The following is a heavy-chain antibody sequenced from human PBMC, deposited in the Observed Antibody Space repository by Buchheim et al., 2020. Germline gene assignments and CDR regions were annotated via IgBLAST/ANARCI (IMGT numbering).Heavy chain of an antibody. CDR1: GGSISSSSYY. V-gene: IGHV4-39*07. J-gene: IGHJ1*01. Sequence: QLQLQESGPGLVKPSETLSLTCTVSGGSISSSSYYWGWIRQPPGKGLEWIGCIYYSGSTFYNPSLKSRVTISVDTSKHHFSLKLSSVTAADTAVYYCARGQDDYVWGSYRSEYFQHWGQGTL. D-gene: IGHD3-16*02. CDR3: ARGQDDYVWGSYRSEYFQH. CDR2: IYYSGST.